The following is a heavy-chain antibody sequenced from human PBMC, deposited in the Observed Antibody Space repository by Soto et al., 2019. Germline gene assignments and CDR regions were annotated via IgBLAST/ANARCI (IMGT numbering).Heavy chain of an antibody. J-gene: IGHJ6*02. CDR1: GGSISGSY. Sequence: SETLSLTCTVSGGSISGSYWSWVRQPAGKGLEWIGRIYSSGSSNYNPSLNSRLTMSLDTSKNQFSLKLRSVTAADTAIYYCARLFTVTTDYYFGMDVWGEETTV. D-gene: IGHD4-17*01. V-gene: IGHV4-4*07. CDR3: ARLFTVTTDYYFGMDV. CDR2: IYSSGSS.